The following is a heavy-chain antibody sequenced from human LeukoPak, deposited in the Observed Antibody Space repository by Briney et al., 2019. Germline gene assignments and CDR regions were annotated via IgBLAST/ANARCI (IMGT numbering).Heavy chain of an antibody. CDR3: ASLFFDTSGYVDQ. CDR1: GGSISNYY. J-gene: IGHJ4*02. CDR2: VSTSGST. D-gene: IGHD3-22*01. V-gene: IGHV4-4*07. Sequence: PSETLSLTCTVPGGSISNYYWSWIRHPAGKGLEWIGRVSTSGSTNYNPSLKSRVTMSTDTSKNQFSLNLSSVTAADTAVYYCASLFFDTSGYVDQWGQGTLVTVSS.